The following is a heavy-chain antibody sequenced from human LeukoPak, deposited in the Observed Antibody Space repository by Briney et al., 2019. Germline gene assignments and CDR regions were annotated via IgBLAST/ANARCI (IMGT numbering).Heavy chain of an antibody. CDR2: IESNGLT. Sequence: GGSLRLSCAASGFTFSSYWMHWVRQTPGKGLMWVSRIESNGLTLYADSVRDRFNISRDNAKNTVYLQMNSLRADDTAMYYCARAVTYFYGSVTYDWFESWGQGTLVTVSS. V-gene: IGHV3-74*01. CDR1: GFTFSSYW. J-gene: IGHJ5*01. D-gene: IGHD3-10*01. CDR3: ARAVTYFYGSVTYDWFES.